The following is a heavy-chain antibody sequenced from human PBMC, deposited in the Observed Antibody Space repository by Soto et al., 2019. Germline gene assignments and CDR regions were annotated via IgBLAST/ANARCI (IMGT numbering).Heavy chain of an antibody. CDR1: GDSFTSSNW. CDR2: ILHTGNT. CDR3: ARSPRRVGGKWYLDY. J-gene: IGHJ4*02. V-gene: IGHV4-4*02. D-gene: IGHD2-15*01. Sequence: QVQLQESGPGLVKPSGTLSLTCAVSGDSFTSSNWWAWVRQPPGKGLEWIGDILHTGNTDYSTSLRSRVTISIDTSKKQFALNLTSVTATDTAVYYCARSPRRVGGKWYLDYWGQGVLVTVSS.